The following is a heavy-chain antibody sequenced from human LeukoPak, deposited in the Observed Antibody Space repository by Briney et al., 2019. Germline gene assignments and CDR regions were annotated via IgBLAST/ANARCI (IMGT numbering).Heavy chain of an antibody. V-gene: IGHV3-48*03. D-gene: IGHD3-10*02. Sequence: GGSLRLSCAASGFTFSSYEMNWVRQAPGKGLEWVSYISSSGSTIYYADSVKGRFIISRDNAKISLYLQMNSLRAEDTAVYYCAELGITMIGGVWGKGTTVTISS. CDR1: GFTFSSYE. CDR3: AELGITMIGGV. CDR2: ISSSGSTI. J-gene: IGHJ6*04.